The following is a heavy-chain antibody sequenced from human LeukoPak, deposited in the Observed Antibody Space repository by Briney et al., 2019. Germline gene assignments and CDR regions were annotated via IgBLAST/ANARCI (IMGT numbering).Heavy chain of an antibody. CDR2: ISAYNGNT. J-gene: IGHJ3*02. V-gene: IGHV1-18*01. Sequence: ASVKVSCKASGYTFTSYGISWVRQAPGQGLEWMGWISAYNGNTNYAQKLQGRVTMTTDTSTSTAYMELRSLRSDDTAVYYCARGGGTPYSGSYRAFDIWGQGTMVTASS. CDR3: ARGGGTPYSGSYRAFDI. CDR1: GYTFTSYG. D-gene: IGHD1-26*01.